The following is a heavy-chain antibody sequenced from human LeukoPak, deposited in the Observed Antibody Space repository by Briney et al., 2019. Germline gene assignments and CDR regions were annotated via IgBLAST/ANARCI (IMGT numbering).Heavy chain of an antibody. CDR3: ARSVPPEIMVRGVILVGAFDI. Sequence: SETLSLTCTVSGGSISSSSYYWGWIRQPPGKGLEWIGSIYYSGSTYYNPSLKSRVTISVDTSKNQFSLKLSSVTAADTAVHYCARSVPPEIMVRGVILVGAFDIWGQGTMVTVSS. CDR1: GGSISSSSYY. CDR2: IYYSGST. V-gene: IGHV4-39*07. D-gene: IGHD3-10*01. J-gene: IGHJ3*02.